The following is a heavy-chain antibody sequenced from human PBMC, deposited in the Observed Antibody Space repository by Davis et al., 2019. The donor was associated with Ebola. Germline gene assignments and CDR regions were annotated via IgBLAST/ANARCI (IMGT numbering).Heavy chain of an antibody. D-gene: IGHD6-19*01. CDR2: ISGSGGST. CDR1: GFTFSSYA. Sequence: GESLKISCAASGFTFSSYAMSWVRQAPGKGLEWVSAISGSGGSTYYADSVKGRFTISRDNSKNSLYLQMNSLRAEDTAVYYCAREEQWLVNYYYYGMDVWGKGTTVTVSS. V-gene: IGHV3-23*01. CDR3: AREEQWLVNYYYYGMDV. J-gene: IGHJ6*04.